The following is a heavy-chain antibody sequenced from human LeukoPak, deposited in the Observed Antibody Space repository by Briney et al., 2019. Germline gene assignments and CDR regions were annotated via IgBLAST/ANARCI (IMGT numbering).Heavy chain of an antibody. V-gene: IGHV3-74*01. J-gene: IGHJ4*02. Sequence: GGSLRLSCAASGFTFSSYWMHWVRQAPGKGLVWVSRINSDGSSTSYADSVKGRFTISRDNAKNSLYLQMNSLRAEDTSVYYCAGTYDSSWSSFDFWGQGTLVTVSS. CDR3: AGTYDSSWSSFDF. CDR2: INSDGSST. D-gene: IGHD6-13*01. CDR1: GFTFSSYW.